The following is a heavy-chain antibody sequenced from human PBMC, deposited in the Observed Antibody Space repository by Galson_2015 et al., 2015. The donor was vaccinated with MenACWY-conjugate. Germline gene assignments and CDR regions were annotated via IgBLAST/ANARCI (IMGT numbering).Heavy chain of an antibody. V-gene: IGHV4-38-2*02. CDR1: GYSISSGYY. CDR2: IYHSGST. Sequence: SETLSLTCTVSGYSISSGYYWGWIRQPPGKGLEWIGSIYHSGSTYYNPSLKSRATISVDTSKNQFSLKLSSVTAADTAVYYCAREEAVAGNAFDIWGQGTMVTVSS. CDR3: AREEAVAGNAFDI. D-gene: IGHD6-19*01. J-gene: IGHJ3*02.